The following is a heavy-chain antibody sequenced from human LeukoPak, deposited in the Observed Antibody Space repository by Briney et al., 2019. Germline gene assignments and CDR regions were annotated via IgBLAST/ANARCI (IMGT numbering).Heavy chain of an antibody. Sequence: SETLSLTCTVSGGPISSSSYYWGWIRQPPGKGLEWIGSIYYSGSTYYHPSLKSRVTISVDTSKNQFSLKLSSVTAADTAVYYCARLKRAVAGEIDYWGQGTLVTVSS. V-gene: IGHV4-39*07. J-gene: IGHJ4*02. CDR3: ARLKRAVAGEIDY. CDR1: GGPISSSSYY. D-gene: IGHD6-19*01. CDR2: IYYSGST.